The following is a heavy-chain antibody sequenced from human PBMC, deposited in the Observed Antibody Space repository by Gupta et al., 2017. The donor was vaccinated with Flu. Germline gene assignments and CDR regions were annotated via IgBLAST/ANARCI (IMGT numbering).Heavy chain of an antibody. J-gene: IGHJ4*02. Sequence: VDSVKGRFTISRDNAKNSLYLQMNSLRAEDTAVYYCARDRLVANDYWGQGTLVTVSS. V-gene: IGHV3-7*01. CDR3: ARDRLVANDY. D-gene: IGHD2-21*01.